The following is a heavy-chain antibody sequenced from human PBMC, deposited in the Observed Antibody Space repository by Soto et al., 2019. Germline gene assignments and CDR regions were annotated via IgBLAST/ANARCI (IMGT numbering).Heavy chain of an antibody. D-gene: IGHD2-15*01. J-gene: IGHJ3*02. V-gene: IGHV1-2*04. Sequence: ASVKVSCKASGYTFTGYYMHWVRQAPGQGLEWMGWINPNSGGTNYAQKYQGWVTMTRDTSISTAYMELSRLRSDDTAVYYWERGGCRGGSCSVGDVDAFDIWGKGTMVTVSS. CDR1: GYTFTGYY. CDR2: INPNSGGT. CDR3: ERGGCRGGSCSVGDVDAFDI.